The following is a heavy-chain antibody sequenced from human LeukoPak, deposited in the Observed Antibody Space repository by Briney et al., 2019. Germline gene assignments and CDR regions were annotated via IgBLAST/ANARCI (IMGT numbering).Heavy chain of an antibody. V-gene: IGHV3-15*07. D-gene: IGHD1-26*01. J-gene: IGHJ4*02. CDR2: IKNKHDHQAT. Sequence: GGSLRLSCAASGFNFSGAYMNWVRQAPGKGLEWVGLIKNKHDHQATDYAAPVRERFIITRDDSSSTLFLQMNSLKTEDTGVYYCVTDANRILGARGTGYWGQGILVTVSS. CDR1: GFNFSGAY. CDR3: VTDANRILGARGTGY.